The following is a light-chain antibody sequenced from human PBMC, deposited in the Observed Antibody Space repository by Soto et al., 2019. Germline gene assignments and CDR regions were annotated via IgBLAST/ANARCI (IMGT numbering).Light chain of an antibody. V-gene: IGLV2-14*03. J-gene: IGLJ3*02. CDR2: DVN. CDR3: SSYTGSSTGV. Sequence: QSALTQPASVSGSPGQSITISCTGTSSDVGGYNYVSWYQQHPGKAPKLMIYDVNNRPSGVSNRFSGSKSGNTASLTISGLQAEDEADYYCSSYTGSSTGVFGGGTKLTVL. CDR1: SSDVGGYNY.